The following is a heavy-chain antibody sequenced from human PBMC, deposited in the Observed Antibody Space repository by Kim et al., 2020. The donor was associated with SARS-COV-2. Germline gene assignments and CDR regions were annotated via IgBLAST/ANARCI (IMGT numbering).Heavy chain of an antibody. CDR2: YI. Sequence: YIYYADSVKGRFTISRDNAKNSLYLQMNSLRAEDTAVYYCAREGNGWFDPWGQGTLVTVSS. D-gene: IGHD2-8*01. V-gene: IGHV3-21*01. J-gene: IGHJ5*02. CDR3: AREGNGWFDP.